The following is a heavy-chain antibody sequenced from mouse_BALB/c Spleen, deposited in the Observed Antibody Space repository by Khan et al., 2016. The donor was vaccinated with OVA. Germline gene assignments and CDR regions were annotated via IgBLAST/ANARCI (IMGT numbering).Heavy chain of an antibody. CDR1: GYNFTSYW. D-gene: IGHD1-1*01. V-gene: IGHV1-55*01. CDR3: ARRNYYGTVLFDY. CDR2: IYPGSGST. J-gene: IGHJ2*01. Sequence: VQLQQSGAELVKPGTSVKLSCKASGYNFTSYWINWVKLRPGQGLEWIGDIYPGSGSTKYNEKFKSKATLTVDTSSSTAYIQLISLASEDSALYDCARRNYYGTVLFDYWGQGTTLTVSS.